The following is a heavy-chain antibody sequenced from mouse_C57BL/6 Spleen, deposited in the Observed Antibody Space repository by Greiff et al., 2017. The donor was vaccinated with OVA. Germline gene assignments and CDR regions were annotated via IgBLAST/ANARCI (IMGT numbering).Heavy chain of an antibody. CDR2: IDPSDSYT. Sequence: QVQLKQPGAELVRPGTSVKLSCKASGYTFTSYWMHWVKQRPGQGLEWIGVIDPSDSYTNYNQKFKGKATLTVDTSSSTAYMQLSSLTSEDSAVYYCARKGGITTVVGYSDYWGQGTTLTVSS. CDR1: GYTFTSYW. D-gene: IGHD1-1*01. J-gene: IGHJ2*01. CDR3: ARKGGITTVVGYSDY. V-gene: IGHV1-59*01.